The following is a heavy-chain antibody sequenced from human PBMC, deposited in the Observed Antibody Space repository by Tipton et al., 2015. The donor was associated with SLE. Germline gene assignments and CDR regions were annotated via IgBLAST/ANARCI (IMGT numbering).Heavy chain of an antibody. V-gene: IGHV4-34*01. CDR3: ARIHPNNYGDYGPFDY. J-gene: IGHJ4*02. Sequence: TLSLTCAVYGGSFSGYYWGWIRQPPGKGLEWIGSIYHSGSIYYSGNTYYNPSLESRVTISADTFKNQFSLKVTSVTAADTAVYFCARIHPNNYGDYGPFDYWGQGILVTVSS. CDR1: GGSFSGYY. D-gene: IGHD4-17*01. CDR2: IYHSGSIYYSGNT.